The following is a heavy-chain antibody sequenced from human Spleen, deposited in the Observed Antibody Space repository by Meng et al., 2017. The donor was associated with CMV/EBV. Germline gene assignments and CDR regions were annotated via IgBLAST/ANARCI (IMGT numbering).Heavy chain of an antibody. J-gene: IGHJ4*02. D-gene: IGHD1-26*01. V-gene: IGHV1-18*01. CDR1: DYTFSNYG. CDR2: ISAYNANT. CDR3: ARGPRGWEEWTNFDY. Sequence: SVKVSCKASDYTFSNYGITWVRQAPGQGLEWMGWISAYNANTNYAQKFQGRVTVTTDTSATTAYMEVRSLRFDDTAVYYCARGPRGWEEWTNFDYWGQGTLVTVSS.